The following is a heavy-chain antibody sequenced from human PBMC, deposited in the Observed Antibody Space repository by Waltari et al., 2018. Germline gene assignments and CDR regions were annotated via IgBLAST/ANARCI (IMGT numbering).Heavy chain of an antibody. D-gene: IGHD3-3*01. V-gene: IGHV3-23*04. J-gene: IGHJ2*01. CDR3: AKGPGGGVVLSYWYFDL. CDR2: IRGSGGST. Sequence: EVQLVESGGGLVQPGGSLRLSCAASGFTFSSYAMSWVRQAPGKGLEWVSAIRGSGGSTYYADSVKGRFTISRDNSKNTLYLQMNSLRAEDTAVYYCAKGPGGGVVLSYWYFDLWGRGTLVTVSS. CDR1: GFTFSSYA.